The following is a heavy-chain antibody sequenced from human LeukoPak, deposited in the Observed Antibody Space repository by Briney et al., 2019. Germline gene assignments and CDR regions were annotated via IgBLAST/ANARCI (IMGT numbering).Heavy chain of an antibody. CDR2: IYTSGST. D-gene: IGHD2-2*02. J-gene: IGHJ5*02. V-gene: IGHV4-61*02. Sequence: SQTLSLTCTVSGGSISSDSHYWSWIRQPAGKGLEWIGRIYTSGSTIYNPSLKSRVTISVDTSKNQFSLKLSSVTAADTAVYYCARGQYCSSTSCYSSSWFDPWGQGTLVTVSS. CDR3: ARGQYCSSTSCYSSSWFDP. CDR1: GGSISSDSHY.